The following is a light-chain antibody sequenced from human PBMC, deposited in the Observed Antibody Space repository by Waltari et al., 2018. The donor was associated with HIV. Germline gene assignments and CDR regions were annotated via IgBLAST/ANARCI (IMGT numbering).Light chain of an antibody. V-gene: IGLV3-25*03. J-gene: IGLJ3*02. CDR3: QSVDNSGTFWV. Sequence: SYELTQPPSVSVSPGHTARIPCSADALPKHYAYWYQQKPGQAPMLIIYKDSERPSGIPERISGSSSGTAVTLTIGEVQAEDEADYYCQSVDNSGTFWVFGGGTKLTVL. CDR1: ALPKHY. CDR2: KDS.